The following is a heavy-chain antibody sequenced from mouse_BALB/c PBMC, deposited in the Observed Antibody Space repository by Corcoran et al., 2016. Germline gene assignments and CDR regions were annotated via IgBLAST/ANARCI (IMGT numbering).Heavy chain of an antibody. J-gene: IGHJ4*01. CDR3: AREPYAMDY. V-gene: IGHV9-3-1*01. CDR2: INTYTGEP. CDR1: GYTFTNHG. Sequence: QTQLVLSGPELKKPGETVKISCKASGYTFTNHGMNWVKQAPGKGLKWMGWINTYTGEPTYADDFKGRFVFSLETSANTAYLQINNLKNEDTATYFCAREPYAMDYWGQGTSVTVSS.